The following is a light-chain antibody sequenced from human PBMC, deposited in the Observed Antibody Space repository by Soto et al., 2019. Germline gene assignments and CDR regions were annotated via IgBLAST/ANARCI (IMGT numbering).Light chain of an antibody. CDR1: QDSTDY. CDR2: DAS. V-gene: IGKV1-33*01. Sequence: DIQMTQSPSSLSASVGDRVSITCQASQDSTDYLNWCQQKPGKAPNLLIYDASNLETGVPSRFSGSESGTDFTFTISSLQPEDIATYKYHNLPPLTFGGGTKVEIE. CDR3: HNLPPLT. J-gene: IGKJ4*01.